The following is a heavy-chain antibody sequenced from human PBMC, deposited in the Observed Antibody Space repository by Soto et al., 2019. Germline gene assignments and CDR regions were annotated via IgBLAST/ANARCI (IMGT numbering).Heavy chain of an antibody. D-gene: IGHD2-15*01. V-gene: IGHV4-31*03. CDR3: ASEPLVVVAATRAPLPWY. CDR1: GGSISSGGYY. Sequence: QVQLQESGPGLVKPSQTLSLTCTVSGGSISSGGYYWSWIRQHPGKGLEWIGYIYYSGSTYYNPSLKSRVTISVDTSKNQFSLKLSSVTAADTAVYYCASEPLVVVAATRAPLPWYWGQGTLVTVSS. J-gene: IGHJ4*02. CDR2: IYYSGST.